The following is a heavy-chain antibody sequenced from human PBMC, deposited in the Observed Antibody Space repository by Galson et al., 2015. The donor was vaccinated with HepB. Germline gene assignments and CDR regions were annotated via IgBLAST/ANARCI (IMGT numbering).Heavy chain of an antibody. CDR3: ARNNWNGEADY. V-gene: IGHV1-8*02. J-gene: IGHJ4*02. CDR2: MNPNSGNT. Sequence: CKASGYTFTSYGISWVRQAPGQGLEWMGWMNPNSGNTGYAQKFQGRVTMTRNTSISTAYMELSSLRSEDTAVYYCARNNWNGEADYWGQGTLVTVSS. D-gene: IGHD1-20*01. CDR1: GYTFTSYG.